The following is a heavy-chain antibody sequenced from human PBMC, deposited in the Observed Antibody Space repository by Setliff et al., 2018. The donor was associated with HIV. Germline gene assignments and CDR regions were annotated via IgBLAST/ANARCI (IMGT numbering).Heavy chain of an antibody. CDR3: ARQGAAADGFDP. V-gene: IGHV4-61*09. D-gene: IGHD6-13*01. J-gene: IGHJ5*02. CDR2: IYTSGST. Sequence: SETLSLTCTVSGVSISSGSYYWSWIRQPAGKGLEWIGHIYTSGSTNYNPSLRSRVTIAVDTSNNQFSLKLSSVTAADTAVYYCARQGAAADGFDPWGQGTLVTVSS. CDR1: GVSISSGSYY.